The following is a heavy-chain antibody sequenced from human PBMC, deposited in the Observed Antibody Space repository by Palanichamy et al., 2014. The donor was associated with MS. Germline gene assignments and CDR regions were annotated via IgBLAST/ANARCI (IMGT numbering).Heavy chain of an antibody. D-gene: IGHD3-22*01. CDR1: GGSISSSRYF. V-gene: IGHV4-39*01. Sequence: QLQLQESGPGLLKPSETLSLTCTVSGGSISSSRYFWGWIRQPPGKGLGWVGTIYYSGSAYYNPSLKSRVTISVDTSKPQFSLKLSSVTAADTAVYYCVSPVDYYYNSGRFDYWGQGTLVTVSS. CDR2: IYYSGSA. CDR3: VSPVDYYYNSGRFDY. J-gene: IGHJ4*02.